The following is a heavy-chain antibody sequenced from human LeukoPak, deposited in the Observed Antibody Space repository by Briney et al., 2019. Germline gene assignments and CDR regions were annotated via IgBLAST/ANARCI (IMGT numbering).Heavy chain of an antibody. CDR1: GGSFSGYY. CDR2: INHSGST. V-gene: IGHV4-34*01. CDR3: ARVGWRLVRGVDY. D-gene: IGHD3-10*01. J-gene: IGHJ4*02. Sequence: PSETLSLTCAVYGGSFSGYYWNWIRQPPGKGLEWISEINHSGSTNYNPYFKSRVTISVDTSKNQFSLKLSSVTAADTAVYYCARVGWRLVRGVDYWGQGTLVTVSS.